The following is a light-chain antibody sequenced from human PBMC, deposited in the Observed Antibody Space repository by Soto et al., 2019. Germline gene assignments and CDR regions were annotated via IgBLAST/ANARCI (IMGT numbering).Light chain of an antibody. J-gene: IGKJ1*01. Sequence: ESVLTQSPATLSLSPGERATLSCRASQSVSSSYLAWYQQKPGQAPRLLIYGASSRATGIPDRFSGSGSGTDFTLTISRLEPEDFAVYYCQQYGSSLSTFGQGTKVDIK. CDR3: QQYGSSLST. CDR2: GAS. V-gene: IGKV3-20*01. CDR1: QSVSSSY.